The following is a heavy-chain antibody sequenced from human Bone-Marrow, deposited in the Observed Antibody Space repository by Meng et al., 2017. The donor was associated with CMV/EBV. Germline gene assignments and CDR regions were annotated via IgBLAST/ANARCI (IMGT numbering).Heavy chain of an antibody. Sequence: SVKVSCKASGGTFSSYAISWVRQAPGQGLEWMGGIIPIFGTANYAQKFQGRVTLTADKSTSTTYMELNSLRSEDTAVYYCARGAKPIHWYFDLWGRGTLVTVSS. CDR1: GGTFSSYA. J-gene: IGHJ2*01. V-gene: IGHV1-69*06. CDR2: IIPIFGTA. D-gene: IGHD2-21*01. CDR3: ARGAKPIHWYFDL.